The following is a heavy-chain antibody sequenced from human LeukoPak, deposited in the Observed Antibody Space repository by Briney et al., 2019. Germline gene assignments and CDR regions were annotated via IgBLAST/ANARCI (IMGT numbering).Heavy chain of an antibody. J-gene: IGHJ3*02. CDR2: IHPSGGTT. CDR3: ARNQRVYDILTGYERGAFDI. Sequence: GASVKVSCKASGYTFTSYYMHWVRQAPGQGLEWMGLIHPSGGTTAYAQKFQGRVTMTRDTSISTAHMELSRLISDDTAVYFCARNQRVYDILTGYERGAFDIWGQGTMVTVSS. D-gene: IGHD3-9*01. CDR1: GYTFTSYY. V-gene: IGHV1-46*01.